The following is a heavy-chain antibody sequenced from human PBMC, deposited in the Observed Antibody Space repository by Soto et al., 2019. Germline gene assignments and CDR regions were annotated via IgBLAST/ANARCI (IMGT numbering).Heavy chain of an antibody. CDR1: GASVRDHIYY. V-gene: IGHV4-39*02. CDR2: SYATGTS. D-gene: IGHD3-16*01. CDR3: ARGSWGYFDS. Sequence: QLQLVESGPGLVRPSEALSLTCSVSGASVRDHIYYWGWFRQPPGKGLEWIGKSYATGTSYFSTSLESRVTISVDSSKNQFSLKLNSVTAADTATYFWARGSWGYFDSWGQGSLVTVSS. J-gene: IGHJ4*02.